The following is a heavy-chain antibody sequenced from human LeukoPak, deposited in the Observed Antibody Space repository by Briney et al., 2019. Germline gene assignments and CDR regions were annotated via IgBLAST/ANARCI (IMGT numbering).Heavy chain of an antibody. Sequence: GGSLRLSCAASGFTFSSYEMNWVRQAPGKGLEWVSIIYSGGTTYYADSVKGRFTISRDNSKNTLYLQMNSLRAEDTAVYYCARGHCSGGSCYLFDYWGQGTLVTVSS. J-gene: IGHJ4*02. CDR3: ARGHCSGGSCYLFDY. CDR2: IYSGGTT. CDR1: GFTFSSYE. D-gene: IGHD2-15*01. V-gene: IGHV3-66*01.